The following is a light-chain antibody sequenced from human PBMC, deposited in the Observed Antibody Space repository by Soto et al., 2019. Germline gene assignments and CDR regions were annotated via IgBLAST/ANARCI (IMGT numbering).Light chain of an antibody. V-gene: IGKV3-15*01. CDR2: DTS. CDR1: QFVSSR. J-gene: IGKJ1*01. CDR3: QEYLQWPPGM. Sequence: ISMTQSPPTLSVSPGGRVTLSCRASQFVSSRLAWYQQRPGQVPRLLIYDTSTRAPGISARFSGSGSGTEFTLTISTLQSEDFAVYYCQEYLQWPPGMFGQGTKVDIK.